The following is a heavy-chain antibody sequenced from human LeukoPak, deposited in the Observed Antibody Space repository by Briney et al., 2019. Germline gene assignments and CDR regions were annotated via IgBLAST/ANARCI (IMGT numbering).Heavy chain of an antibody. CDR3: ARDKWELHWFDP. Sequence: ASVKVSCKASGYTFTRYGISWVRQAPGQGLEWMGWISAYNGNTNYAQKLQGRVTMTTDTSTSTAYMELRSLRSDDTAVYYCARDKWELHWFDPWGQGTLVTVSS. J-gene: IGHJ5*02. D-gene: IGHD1-26*01. CDR1: GYTFTRYG. CDR2: ISAYNGNT. V-gene: IGHV1-18*01.